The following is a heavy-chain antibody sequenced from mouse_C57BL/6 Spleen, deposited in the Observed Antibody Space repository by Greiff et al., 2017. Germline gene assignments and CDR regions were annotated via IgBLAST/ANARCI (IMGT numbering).Heavy chain of an antibody. CDR1: GFTFSNYW. Sequence: EVHLVESGGGLVQPGGSMKLSCVASGFTFSNYWMNWVRQSPEKGLEWVAQIRLKSDNYATHYAESVKGRFTISRDDSKSSVYLQMNNLRAEDTGIYYCTGGIYDGYYFAYWGQGTLVTVSA. D-gene: IGHD2-3*01. V-gene: IGHV6-3*01. J-gene: IGHJ3*01. CDR3: TGGIYDGYYFAY. CDR2: IRLKSDNYAT.